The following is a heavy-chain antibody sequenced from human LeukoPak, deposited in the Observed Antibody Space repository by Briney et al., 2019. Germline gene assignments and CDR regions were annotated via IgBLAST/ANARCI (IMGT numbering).Heavy chain of an antibody. J-gene: IGHJ5*02. CDR1: GFTFSSYS. D-gene: IGHD3-10*01. V-gene: IGHV3-48*01. CDR2: ISSSSSTI. Sequence: GGSLRLSCAASGFTFSSYSMNWVRQAPGEGLEWVSYISSSSSTIYYADSVKGRFTISRDNAKNSLYLQMNSLRAEDTAVYYCARGGSGSYYDFDPWGQGTLVTVSS. CDR3: ARGGSGSYYDFDP.